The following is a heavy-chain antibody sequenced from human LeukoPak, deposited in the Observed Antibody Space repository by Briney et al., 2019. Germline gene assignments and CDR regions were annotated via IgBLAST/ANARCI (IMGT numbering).Heavy chain of an antibody. CDR1: GYTFTGYY. J-gene: IGHJ4*02. CDR2: INPNSGGT. CDR3: ARGVDIEEWELLPFAY. V-gene: IGHV1-2*02. Sequence: ASVKVSCKASGYTFTGYYMHWVRQAPGQGLEWMGWINPNSGGTNYAQKFQGRVTMTRDTSISTAYMELSRLRSDDTAVYYCARGVDIEEWELLPFAYWGQGTLVTVSS. D-gene: IGHD1-26*01.